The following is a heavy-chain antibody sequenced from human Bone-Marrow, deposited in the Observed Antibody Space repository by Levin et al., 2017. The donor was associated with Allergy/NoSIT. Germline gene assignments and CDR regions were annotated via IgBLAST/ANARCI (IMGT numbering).Heavy chain of an antibody. V-gene: IGHV3-33*01. CDR1: GFIFTNHG. D-gene: IGHD6-6*01. J-gene: IGHJ4*02. CDR2: IWYDGSIK. Sequence: GGSLRLSCAASGFIFTNHGFHWVRQTPGKGLEWVALIWYDGSIKNYAESLRGRFTISRDNSRNTLYLQMNSLRLEDTGIYYCGRDLSRAEPTDWRQGTLVTVSS. CDR3: GRDLSRAEPTD.